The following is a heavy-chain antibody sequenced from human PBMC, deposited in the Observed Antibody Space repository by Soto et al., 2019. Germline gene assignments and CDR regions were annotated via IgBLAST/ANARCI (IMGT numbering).Heavy chain of an antibody. CDR1: GGSISDSSYF. V-gene: IGHV4-39*01. Sequence: QLQLQESGPGLVKPSETLSLTCTVSGGSISDSSYFWGWIRQPPGKGLEWIGTIYYSGSTYYNPSLKSRVTISVDTSRNQFSLKVRSVTAADTAVYYCARQGSGGSSYADDWFDPWGQGTLVTVSS. CDR3: ARQGSGGSSYADDWFDP. CDR2: IYYSGST. J-gene: IGHJ5*02. D-gene: IGHD2-15*01.